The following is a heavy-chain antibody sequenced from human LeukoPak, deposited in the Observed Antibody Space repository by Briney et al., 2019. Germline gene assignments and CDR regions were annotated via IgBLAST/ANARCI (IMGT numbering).Heavy chain of an antibody. CDR3: TKERGGGGRRINLMVGGYGP. CDR2: TSYHGRDK. CDR1: GFTFSGFA. D-gene: IGHD3-22*01. Sequence: GGSLRLSCAGSGFTFSGFAMHWVRQAPGKGLEWVAATSYHGRDKYYADAVSGRFTISKDNSKNTLHLEMNSLRTDDTAVYYCTKERGGGGRRINLMVGGYGPWGQGTQVTVSS. J-gene: IGHJ5*02. V-gene: IGHV3-30*04.